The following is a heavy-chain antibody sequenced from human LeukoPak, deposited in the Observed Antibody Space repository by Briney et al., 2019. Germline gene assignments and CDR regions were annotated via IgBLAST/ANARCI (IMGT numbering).Heavy chain of an antibody. CDR3: AKALRYYYDSSGYFTEAYYFDY. J-gene: IGHJ4*02. CDR1: GGSISSYY. V-gene: IGHV4-59*01. CDR2: IYYSGST. D-gene: IGHD3-22*01. Sequence: SETLSLTCTVSGGSISSYYWSWIRQPPGKGLEWIGYIYYSGSTNYNPSLKSRVTISVDTSKNQFSLKLTSVTAADTAVYYCAKALRYYYDSSGYFTEAYYFDYWAQGTLVTVSS.